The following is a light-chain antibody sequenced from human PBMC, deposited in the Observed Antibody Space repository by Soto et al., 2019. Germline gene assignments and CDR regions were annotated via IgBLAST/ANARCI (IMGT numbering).Light chain of an antibody. CDR2: EES. V-gene: IGKV1-9*01. J-gene: IGKJ4*01. CDR1: QAVPTN. Sequence: DIHLTQSPSFLSASVGDRVTITCRPSQAVPTNMAWYQQKPGQPPKLLIYEESTLHSGVPSRFSGRKSGTQVTLTIDSLQPEEFATNYCQQVKAYPRTFGGGTKVEIK. CDR3: QQVKAYPRT.